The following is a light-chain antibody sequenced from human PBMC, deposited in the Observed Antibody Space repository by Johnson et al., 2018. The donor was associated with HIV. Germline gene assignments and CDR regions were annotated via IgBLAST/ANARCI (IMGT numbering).Light chain of an antibody. Sequence: QSLLTQPPSVSAAPGQKVTISCSGSSSNIGNNYVSWYQQLPGTAPKLLIYDNNKRPSGIPDRFSGSKSGTSATLGITGLPTGDEADYYCGTWDTSLSAGYVFGTGTKVTVL. J-gene: IGLJ1*01. CDR3: GTWDTSLSAGYV. CDR2: DNN. V-gene: IGLV1-51*01. CDR1: SSNIGNNY.